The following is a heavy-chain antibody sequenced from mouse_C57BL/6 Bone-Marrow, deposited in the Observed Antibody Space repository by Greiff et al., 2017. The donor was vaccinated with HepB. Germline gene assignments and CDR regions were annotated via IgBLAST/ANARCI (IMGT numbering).Heavy chain of an antibody. CDR3: ARRRSLPWLYYFDY. J-gene: IGHJ2*01. V-gene: IGHV1-55*01. CDR2: IYPGSGST. CDR1: GYTFTSYW. Sequence: VQLQQSGAELVKPGASVKMSCKASGYTFTSYWITWVKQRPGQGLEWIGDIYPGSGSTNYNEKFKSKATLTVDTSSSTAYMQLSSLTSEDSAVYYCARRRSLPWLYYFDYWGQGTTLTVSS. D-gene: IGHD3-3*01.